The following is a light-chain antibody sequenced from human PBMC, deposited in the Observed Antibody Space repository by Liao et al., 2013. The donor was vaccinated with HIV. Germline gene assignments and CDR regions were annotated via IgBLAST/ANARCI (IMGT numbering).Light chain of an antibody. CDR2: QDT. V-gene: IGLV3-1*01. CDR1: KLGDKY. J-gene: IGLJ2*01. Sequence: SYEVTQPPSVSVSPGQTASITCSGDKLGDKYACWYQQRPGQSPVLVIYQDTKRPSGIPERFSGSNSGNTATLTISGTQAVDEADYYCLAWDSSTVVFGGGTKLTVL. CDR3: LAWDSSTVV.